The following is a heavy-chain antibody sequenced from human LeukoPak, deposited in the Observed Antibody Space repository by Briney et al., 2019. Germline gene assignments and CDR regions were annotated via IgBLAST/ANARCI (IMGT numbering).Heavy chain of an antibody. Sequence: PGGSLRLSCAASGFTFSSYAMSWVRQAPGKGPEWVSAISGSGGSTYYADSVKGRFTISRDNSKNTLYLQMNSLRAEDTAVYYCAKVYGSGSYYDYWGQGTLVTVSS. CDR3: AKVYGSGSYYDY. CDR1: GFTFSSYA. J-gene: IGHJ4*02. V-gene: IGHV3-23*01. CDR2: ISGSGGST. D-gene: IGHD3-10*01.